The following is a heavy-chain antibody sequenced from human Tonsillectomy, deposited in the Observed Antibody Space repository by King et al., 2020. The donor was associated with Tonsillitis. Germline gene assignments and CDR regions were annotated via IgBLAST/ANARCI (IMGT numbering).Heavy chain of an antibody. D-gene: IGHD4-17*01. CDR2: INHSGGT. CDR3: ARGWDFGDYSYYFDY. J-gene: IGHJ4*02. Sequence: VQLPQWGAGLLKPSETLSLTCAVYGGSFSGYYWSWIRQPPGKGLEWIGEINHSGGTNYNPSLKSRVTISVDTSKNHFSLKLSSVTAADTAVYYCARGWDFGDYSYYFDYWGQGTLVTVSS. V-gene: IGHV4-34*01. CDR1: GGSFSGYY.